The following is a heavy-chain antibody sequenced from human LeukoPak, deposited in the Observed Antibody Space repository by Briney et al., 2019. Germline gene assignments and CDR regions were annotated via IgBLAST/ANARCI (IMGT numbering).Heavy chain of an antibody. D-gene: IGHD5-18*01. CDR1: GFTFSSYA. J-gene: IGHJ3*01. CDR3: ARDQIRYSNSPETLDL. CDR2: LSSDGTNK. V-gene: IGHV3-30-3*01. Sequence: GGSLRLSCAASGFTFSSYAVHWVRQAPGKGLGWVAGLSSDGTNKYYADSVQGRFTISRDTSKNTLYLLMNSLRGEDTAVYYCARDQIRYSNSPETLDLWGQGTLVSVSS.